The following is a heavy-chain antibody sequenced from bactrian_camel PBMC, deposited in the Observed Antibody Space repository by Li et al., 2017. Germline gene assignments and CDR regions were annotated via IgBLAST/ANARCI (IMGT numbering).Heavy chain of an antibody. CDR3: ASSTSCWLLPKY. CDR1: GLTFTYYG. CDR2: ISSLGALT. J-gene: IGHJ4*01. Sequence: VQLVESGGGLVQPGGSLRLSCAASGLTFTYYGITWVRQTPGKGLEWVSSISSLGALTYYADSVKGRFTISRDNAKNTVYLQMNSLKSEDTALYYCASSTSCWLLPKYWGQGTQVTVS. D-gene: IGHD2*01. V-gene: IGHV3S40*01.